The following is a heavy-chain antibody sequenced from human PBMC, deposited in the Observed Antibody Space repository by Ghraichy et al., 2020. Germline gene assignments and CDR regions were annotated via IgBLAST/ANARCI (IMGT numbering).Heavy chain of an antibody. Sequence: ASVKVSCKASGYTFTSYGISWVRQAPGQGLEWMGWISAYNGNTNYAQKLQGRVTMTTDTSTSTAYMELRSLRSDDTAVYYCAIKGYDSSGYPLSYFLYWGQGTLVTVSS. J-gene: IGHJ4*02. V-gene: IGHV1-18*01. CDR1: GYTFTSYG. D-gene: IGHD3-22*01. CDR2: ISAYNGNT. CDR3: AIKGYDSSGYPLSYFLY.